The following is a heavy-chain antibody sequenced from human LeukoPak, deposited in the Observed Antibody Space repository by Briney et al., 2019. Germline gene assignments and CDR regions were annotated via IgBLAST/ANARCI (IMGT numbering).Heavy chain of an antibody. D-gene: IGHD1-26*01. CDR1: GYTFTSYD. J-gene: IGHJ4*02. CDR2: MNPNSGNT. Sequence: ASVKVSCKASGYTFTSYDINWVRQATGQGLEGRGRMNPNSGNTGYAQKFQGRVTMTRNTSISPAYPELSSLSSQDPAVYYCARPVRATTGVGCFDYWGQGTLVTVSS. CDR3: ARPVRATTGVGCFDY. V-gene: IGHV1-8*01.